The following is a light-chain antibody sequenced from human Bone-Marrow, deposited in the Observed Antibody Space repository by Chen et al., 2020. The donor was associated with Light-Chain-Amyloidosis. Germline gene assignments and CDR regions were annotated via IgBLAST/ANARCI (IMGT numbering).Light chain of an antibody. Sequence: EIVLTQSPATLSLSPGERVTLSCRASQSVSSYLAWYQQKPGQAPRLLIYDASNRATGIPARFSGSGSWTDFTLTISSLEPEDFAVYYCQQRSNWPTFGGGTKVEIK. J-gene: IGKJ4*01. CDR2: DAS. V-gene: IGKV3-11*01. CDR3: QQRSNWPT. CDR1: QSVSSY.